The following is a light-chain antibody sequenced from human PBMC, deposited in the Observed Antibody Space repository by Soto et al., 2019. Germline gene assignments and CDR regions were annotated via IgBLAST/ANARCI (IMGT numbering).Light chain of an antibody. V-gene: IGKV1-9*01. CDR2: AAS. Sequence: IQLTQSPSSLSASVGDRVTITCRASQDIAIYLAWYQQKPGEAPKLLIYAASTLYGGVPSRFSGSGSGTDFTLTISSLQPEDFATYYCQQLHDYPITFGQGTRLEIK. CDR1: QDIAIY. J-gene: IGKJ5*01. CDR3: QQLHDYPIT.